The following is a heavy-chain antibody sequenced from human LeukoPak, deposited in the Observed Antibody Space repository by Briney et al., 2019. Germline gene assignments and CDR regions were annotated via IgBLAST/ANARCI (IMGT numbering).Heavy chain of an antibody. V-gene: IGHV3-74*01. J-gene: IGHJ4*02. CDR3: ARLTVIRGVIADY. Sequence: PGGSLRLSCAASGFTFSNYWMHWVRQAPGKGLVWVSRINSDGSSTSYADSVKGRFTISRDNTKNTLYLQMNSLRAEDTAVYYCARLTVIRGVIADYWGQGTLVTVSS. D-gene: IGHD3-10*01. CDR1: GFTFSNYW. CDR2: INSDGSST.